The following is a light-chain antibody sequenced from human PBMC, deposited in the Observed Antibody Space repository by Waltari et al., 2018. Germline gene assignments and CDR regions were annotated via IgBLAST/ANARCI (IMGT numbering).Light chain of an antibody. CDR3: KQYYTAPYS. V-gene: IGKV4-1*01. CDR1: QCVLYNSNNMNY. CDR2: WAY. J-gene: IGKJ2*03. Sequence: DIVMTQSPDSLAVSLGERATINCKSSQCVLYNSNNMNYSARYQKKTGKPPKLLIYWAYSRESGVPDRFSGRVYVTDFTLTIRSLQAADVAVYYCKQYYTAPYSFGQGTKLEIK.